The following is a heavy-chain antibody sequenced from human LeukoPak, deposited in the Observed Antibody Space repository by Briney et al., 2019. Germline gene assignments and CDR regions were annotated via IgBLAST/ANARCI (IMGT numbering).Heavy chain of an antibody. CDR2: ISGSGGST. D-gene: IGHD6-19*01. CDR1: GFTFSSYA. J-gene: IGHJ6*02. CDR3: AKNGQWLAPEAHYGMDV. V-gene: IGHV3-23*01. Sequence: GGSLRLSCAASGFTFSSYAMSWVRQAPGKGLEWVSAISGSGGSTYYADSVKGRFTNSRDNSKNTLYLQMNSLRAEDTAVYYCAKNGQWLAPEAHYGMDVWGQGTTVTVSS.